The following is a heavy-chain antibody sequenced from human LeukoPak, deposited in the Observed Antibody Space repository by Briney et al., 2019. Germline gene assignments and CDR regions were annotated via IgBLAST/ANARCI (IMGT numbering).Heavy chain of an antibody. CDR3: ARDNSVEDTAWWFDP. CDR2: INPSGCST. V-gene: IGHV1-46*01. CDR1: GYTFTSYY. D-gene: IGHD4-23*01. J-gene: IGHJ5*02. Sequence: SVQVSCKASGYTFTSYYMHWVRQAPGQGLEWMGIINPSGCSTSYAQKFQGRVTMTRDMSTSTDYMELSSLRSEDTAVYYCARDNSVEDTAWWFDPWGQGTLVTVSS.